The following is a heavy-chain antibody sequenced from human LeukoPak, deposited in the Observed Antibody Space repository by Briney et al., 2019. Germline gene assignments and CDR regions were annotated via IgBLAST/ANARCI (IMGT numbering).Heavy chain of an antibody. D-gene: IGHD3-9*01. CDR2: MNPNSGNT. J-gene: IGHJ6*03. CDR3: AREGSRRYDILTGYYMDV. V-gene: IGHV1-8*01. Sequence: ASVKVSCKASGYTFTSYDINWVRQATGQGLEWMGWMNPNSGNTGYAQKFQGRVTMTRNTSISTAYMELSSLRSEDTAVYYCAREGSRRYDILTGYYMDVWGKGTTVTISS. CDR1: GYTFTSYD.